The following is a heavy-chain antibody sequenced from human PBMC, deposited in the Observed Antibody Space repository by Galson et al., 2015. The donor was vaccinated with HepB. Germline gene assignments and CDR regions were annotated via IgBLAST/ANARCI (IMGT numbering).Heavy chain of an antibody. CDR3: ARQTLLHSSGWYFAFDY. V-gene: IGHV4-59*01. D-gene: IGHD6-19*01. CDR2: IYYSGST. J-gene: IGHJ4*02. Sequence: SETLSLTCTVSGGSISSYYWSWIRQPPGKGLEWIGYIYYSGSTNYNPSLKSRVTISVDTSKNQFSLKLSSVTAADTAVYYCARQTLLHSSGWYFAFDYWGQGTLVTVSS. CDR1: GGSISSYY.